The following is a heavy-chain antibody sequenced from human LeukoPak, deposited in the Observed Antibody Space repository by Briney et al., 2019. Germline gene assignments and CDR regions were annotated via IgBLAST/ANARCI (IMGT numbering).Heavy chain of an antibody. V-gene: IGHV3-30-3*01. CDR3: TSGYDSSGYFDY. D-gene: IGHD3-22*01. J-gene: IGHJ4*02. CDR2: ISYDGSNK. Sequence: GGSLRLSCAASGFTFSSYAMHWVRQAPGKGLEWVAVISYDGSNKYYADSVKGRFTISRDDSKSIAYLQMNSLKTEDTAVYYCTSGYDSSGYFDYWGQGTLVTVSS. CDR1: GFTFSSYA.